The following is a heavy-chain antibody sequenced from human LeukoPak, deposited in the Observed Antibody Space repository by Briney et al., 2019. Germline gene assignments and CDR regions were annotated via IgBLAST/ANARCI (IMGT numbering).Heavy chain of an antibody. D-gene: IGHD3-10*01. CDR1: GYTFTSYD. J-gene: IGHJ4*02. CDR3: ARAYYYGSGSYYNGFLFFDY. V-gene: IGHV1-8*01. CDR2: MNPNSGNT. Sequence: ASVKVSCKASGYTFTSYDINWVRQATGQGLEWMGWMNPNSGNTGYAQKFQGRVTMTRNTSISTAYMELSSLRSEDTAVYYCARAYYYGSGSYYNGFLFFDYWGQGTLATVSS.